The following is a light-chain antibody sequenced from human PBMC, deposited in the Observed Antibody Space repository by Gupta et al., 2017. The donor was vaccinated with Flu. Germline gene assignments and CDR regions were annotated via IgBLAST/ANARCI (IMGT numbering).Light chain of an antibody. Sequence: EIVMTQSPATLSMSPGERATLSCRASQSISNNLAWYQQKPGQAPRLLIYGASTRATGFPARFSGSGSGTXFTLTIXSRQSEEFAVYYCQQDSNWPRTFGXGTKVEIK. J-gene: IGKJ1*01. V-gene: IGKV3-15*01. CDR3: QQDSNWPRT. CDR2: GAS. CDR1: QSISNN.